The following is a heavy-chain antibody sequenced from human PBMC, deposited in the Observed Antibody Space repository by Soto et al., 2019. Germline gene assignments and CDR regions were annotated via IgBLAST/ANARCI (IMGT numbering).Heavy chain of an antibody. CDR2: IKSKTDGGTT. CDR1: GFTFSNAW. V-gene: IGHV3-15*01. J-gene: IGHJ4*02. D-gene: IGHD3-16*02. Sequence: GGSLRLPCAASGFTFSNAWMSWVRQAPGKGLEWVGRIKSKTDGGTTDYAAPVKGRFTISRDDSKTTLYLQMNSLKTEDTAVYYCTTDTKYYDYVWGSYRTFDYWGQGTLVTVSS. CDR3: TTDTKYYDYVWGSYRTFDY.